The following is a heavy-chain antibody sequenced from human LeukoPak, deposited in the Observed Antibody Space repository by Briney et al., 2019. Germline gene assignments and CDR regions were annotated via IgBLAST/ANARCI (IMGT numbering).Heavy chain of an antibody. CDR2: INHSGST. Sequence: SETLSLTCAVYGGSFSGYYWSWIRQPPGKGLEWIGEINHSGSTNYNPSLKSRVTISVDTSKNQFSLKLSSVTAADTAVYYCARGVRLRWNRANWFDPWGQGTLVTVSS. D-gene: IGHD4-23*01. V-gene: IGHV4-34*01. CDR1: GGSFSGYY. CDR3: ARGVRLRWNRANWFDP. J-gene: IGHJ5*02.